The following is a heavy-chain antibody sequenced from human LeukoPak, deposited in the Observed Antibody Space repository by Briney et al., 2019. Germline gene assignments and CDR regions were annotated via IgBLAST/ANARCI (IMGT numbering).Heavy chain of an antibody. CDR3: AKDRVVVPAADFDY. CDR2: ISGSGGST. D-gene: IGHD2-2*01. J-gene: IGHJ4*02. Sequence: PGGSLRLSCAASGFTFSSYGMHWIRQAPGKGLEWVSAISGSGGSTYYADSVKGRFTISRDNSKNTLYLQMNSLRAEDTAVYYCAKDRVVVPAADFDYWGQGTLVTVSS. V-gene: IGHV3-23*01. CDR1: GFTFSSYG.